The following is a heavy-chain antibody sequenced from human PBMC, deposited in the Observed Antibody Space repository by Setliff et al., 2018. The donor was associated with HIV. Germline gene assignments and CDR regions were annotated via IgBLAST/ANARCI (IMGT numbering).Heavy chain of an antibody. CDR3: AREALSRDGYSYFDY. D-gene: IGHD5-12*01. J-gene: IGHJ4*02. CDR1: GFTFSSRW. V-gene: IGHV3-7*01. Sequence: GGSLRLSCAASGFTFSSRWMTWVRQAPGKGLEWVANIKQDGSENYFVDSVKGRFTISRDNTRSSLFLHMDSLTAEDTAVYYCAREALSRDGYSYFDYWCQGTLVTVSS. CDR2: IKQDGSEN.